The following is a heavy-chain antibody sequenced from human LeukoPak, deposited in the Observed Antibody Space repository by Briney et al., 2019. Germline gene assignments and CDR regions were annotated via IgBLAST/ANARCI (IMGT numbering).Heavy chain of an antibody. J-gene: IGHJ4*02. CDR1: GYTFTGYY. Sequence: ASVTVSFKASGYTFTGYYMHWVRQAPGQGLEWMGWINPNSGGTNYAQKFQGWVTMTRDTSISTAYMELSRLRSDDTAVYYCARGGGIQLSPQEADYWGQGTLVTVSS. D-gene: IGHD5-18*01. CDR2: INPNSGGT. CDR3: ARGGGIQLSPQEADY. V-gene: IGHV1-2*04.